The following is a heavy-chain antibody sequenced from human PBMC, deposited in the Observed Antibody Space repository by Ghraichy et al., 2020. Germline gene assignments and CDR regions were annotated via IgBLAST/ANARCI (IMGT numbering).Heavy chain of an antibody. CDR2: IWYDGSNK. CDR1: GFTFSSYG. J-gene: IGHJ4*02. Sequence: GGSLRLSCAASGFTFSSYGMHWVRQAPGKGLEWVAVIWYDGSNKYYADSVKGRFTISRDNSKNTLYLQMNSLRAEDTAVYYCARGRNYYGSGSYLLEVGYWGQGTLVTVSS. V-gene: IGHV3-33*01. CDR3: ARGRNYYGSGSYLLEVGY. D-gene: IGHD3-10*01.